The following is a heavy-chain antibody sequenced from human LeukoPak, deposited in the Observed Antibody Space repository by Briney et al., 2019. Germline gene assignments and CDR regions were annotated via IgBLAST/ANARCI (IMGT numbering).Heavy chain of an antibody. J-gene: IGHJ4*02. CDR3: ARDRDYGSGIFDY. Sequence: GASVKVPCKASGYTFTGYYMHWVRQAPGQGLEWMGWINPNSGGTNYAQKFQGRVTMTRDTSISTAYMELNRLRSDDTAVYYCARDRDYGSGIFDYWGQGTLVTVSS. D-gene: IGHD3-10*01. V-gene: IGHV1-2*02. CDR2: INPNSGGT. CDR1: GYTFTGYY.